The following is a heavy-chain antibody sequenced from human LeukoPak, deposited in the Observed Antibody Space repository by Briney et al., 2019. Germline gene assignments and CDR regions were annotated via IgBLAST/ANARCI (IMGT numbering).Heavy chain of an antibody. Sequence: GGSLRLSCAASGFTFSSYEMNWVRQAPGKGLEWVSYISSSGSTIYYADSVQGRFTISRDNAKNSLYLQMSSLRAEDTAVYYCARNDYNFDYWGQGTLVTVSS. V-gene: IGHV3-48*03. J-gene: IGHJ4*02. CDR3: ARNDYNFDY. CDR1: GFTFSSYE. D-gene: IGHD3-16*01. CDR2: ISSSGSTI.